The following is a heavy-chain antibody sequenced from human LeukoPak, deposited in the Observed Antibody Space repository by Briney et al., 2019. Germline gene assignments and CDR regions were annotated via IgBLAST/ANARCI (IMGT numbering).Heavy chain of an antibody. D-gene: IGHD3-9*01. Sequence: GGSLRLSCAASGFTFSSYAMHWVRQAPGKGLEWVAIISYDGSNKYYADSVKGRFTISRDNSKDTLYLQMNSPRAEDTAVYYCARGAPIWYNDILTGYYREGLDVWGQGTTVTVSS. CDR3: ARGAPIWYNDILTGYYREGLDV. CDR2: ISYDGSNK. CDR1: GFTFSSYA. V-gene: IGHV3-30*04. J-gene: IGHJ6*02.